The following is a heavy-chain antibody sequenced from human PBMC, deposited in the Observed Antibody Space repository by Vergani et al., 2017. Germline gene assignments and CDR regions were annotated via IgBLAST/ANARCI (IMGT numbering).Heavy chain of an antibody. V-gene: IGHV4-59*01. CDR1: GGSISSYY. D-gene: IGHD2-2*01. Sequence: QVQLQESGPGLVKPSETLSLTCTVSGGSISSYYWSWIRQPPGKGLEWIGYIYYSGSTNDNPSLKSRVTISVDTSKNQFSLKLSSVTAADTAVYYCARGDIVVVPATDAYYYYGMDVWGQGTTVTVSS. J-gene: IGHJ6*02. CDR2: IYYSGST. CDR3: ARGDIVVVPATDAYYYYGMDV.